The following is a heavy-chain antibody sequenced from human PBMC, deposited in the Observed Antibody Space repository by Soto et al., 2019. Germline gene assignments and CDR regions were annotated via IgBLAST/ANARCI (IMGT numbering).Heavy chain of an antibody. CDR2: ITPITDTP. Sequence: QVQLVQSGAEVKKPGPSVKVSCKASGGTFSSHAINWLRQAPGQGLEWMGVITPITDTPNNAEKFQGRVTITADKATTTVYMELSSVSLEDTAMYYCARGNKGPGHYGPGSQGWYGPWGQGTLVTVSS. CDR3: ARGNKGPGHYGPGSQGWYGP. D-gene: IGHD3-10*01. CDR1: GGTFSSHA. V-gene: IGHV1-69*06. J-gene: IGHJ5*02.